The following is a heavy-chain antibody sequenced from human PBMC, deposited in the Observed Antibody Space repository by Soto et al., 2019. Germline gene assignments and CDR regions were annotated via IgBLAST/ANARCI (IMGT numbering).Heavy chain of an antibody. J-gene: IGHJ4*02. Sequence: GASVKVSCKASGYTFTSYAMHWVRQAPGQRNDLMGWINPNSGGTTYAQKFPCCVTMTRDTSISTAYMELSRLRSADTAVYYCARVLAVRFNCGPPSPIAYWGQGTLVTVSS. CDR2: INPNSGGT. CDR1: GYTFTSYA. V-gene: IGHV1-2*04. CDR3: ARVLAVRFNCGPPSPIAY. D-gene: IGHD6-19*01.